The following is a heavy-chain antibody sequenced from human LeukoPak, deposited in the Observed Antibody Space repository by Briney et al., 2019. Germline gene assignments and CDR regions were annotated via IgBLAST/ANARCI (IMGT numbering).Heavy chain of an antibody. CDR2: INPSGGST. CDR1: GYTFTSYY. V-gene: IGHV1-46*01. D-gene: IGHD6-13*01. J-gene: IGHJ4*02. Sequence: GASVKVCCKASGYTFTSYYMHWVRQAPGQGLEWMGIINPSGGSTSYAQKFQGRVTMTRDMSTSTVYMELSSLRSDDTAVYYCAREGSWYGQYYFDYWGQGTLVTVSS. CDR3: AREGSWYGQYYFDY.